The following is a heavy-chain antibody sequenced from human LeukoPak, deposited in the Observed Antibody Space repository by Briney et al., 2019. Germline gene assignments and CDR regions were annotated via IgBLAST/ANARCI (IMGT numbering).Heavy chain of an antibody. V-gene: IGHV4-4*02. CDR1: GGSISSSNW. CDR3: ARDRLLWFGELDF. J-gene: IGHJ4*02. D-gene: IGHD3-10*01. Sequence: SGTLSLTCAVSGGSISSSNWWSWVRQPPGKGLEWIGEIYHSGSTNYNPSLKSRVTISVDKSKNQISLKLSSVTAADTAVYYCARDRLLWFGELDFWGQGTLVIVSS. CDR2: IYHSGST.